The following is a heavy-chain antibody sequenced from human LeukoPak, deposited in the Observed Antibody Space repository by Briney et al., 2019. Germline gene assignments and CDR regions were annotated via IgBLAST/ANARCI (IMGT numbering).Heavy chain of an antibody. CDR3: ARSCSSTSCYSSGIVIDY. CDR1: GYTFTGYY. J-gene: IGHJ4*02. CDR2: MNPNSGNT. V-gene: IGHV1-8*03. D-gene: IGHD2-2*01. Sequence: ASVKVSCKASGYTFTGYYMHWVRQATGQGLEWMGWMNPNSGNTGYAQKFQGRVTITRNTSISTAYMELSSLRSEDTAVYYCARSCSSTSCYSSGIVIDYWGQGTLVTVSS.